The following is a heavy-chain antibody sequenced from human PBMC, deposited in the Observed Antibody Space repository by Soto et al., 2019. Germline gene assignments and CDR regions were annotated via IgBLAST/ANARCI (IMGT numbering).Heavy chain of an antibody. V-gene: IGHV3-30*18. CDR1: GFTFSSYG. J-gene: IGHJ4*02. CDR3: AKDRGGDCTDNSCYFGADY. CDR2: ISDTGSSH. Sequence: GGSLRLSCVGSGFTFSSYGMHWVRQAPGKGLECVAVISDTGSSHYYAASVEGRFTISRENSKNTLSLHMDRLRVEDTAVYYCAKDRGGDCTDNSCYFGADYCGQGTPVTVSS. D-gene: IGHD2-2*01.